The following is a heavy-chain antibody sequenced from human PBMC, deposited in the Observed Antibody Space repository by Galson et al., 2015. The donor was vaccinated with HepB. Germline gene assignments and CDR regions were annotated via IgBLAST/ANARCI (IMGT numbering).Heavy chain of an antibody. Sequence: SLRLSCAASGFTFSSYAMSWVRQAPGKGLEWVSAISGSGGSTYYADSVKGRFTISRDNAKNSLYLQMNSLRAEDTAVYYCASGYYGSGSYSPRAFDIWGQGTMVTVSS. CDR2: ISGSGGST. D-gene: IGHD3-10*01. CDR3: ASGYYGSGSYSPRAFDI. J-gene: IGHJ3*02. CDR1: GFTFSSYA. V-gene: IGHV3-23*01.